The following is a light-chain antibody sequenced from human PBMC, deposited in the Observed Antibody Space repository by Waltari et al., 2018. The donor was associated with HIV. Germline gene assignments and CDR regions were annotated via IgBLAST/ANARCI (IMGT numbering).Light chain of an antibody. CDR1: RSDIGYFNV. Sequence: QSALTQPAAVSGAPGQSITISCTGTRSDIGYFNVVSWYKQRTDKAPKVLISEVTIRSSGVSNRFSGSKSGNPASLTISGLRAEDEAVYHCSSYSGTNTFLFGGGTKVTVL. J-gene: IGLJ2*01. CDR3: SSYSGTNTFL. CDR2: EVT. V-gene: IGLV2-23*02.